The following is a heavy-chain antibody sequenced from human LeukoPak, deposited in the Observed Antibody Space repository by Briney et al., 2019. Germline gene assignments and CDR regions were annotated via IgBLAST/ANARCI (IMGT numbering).Heavy chain of an antibody. CDR2: IIPMFGTA. CDR3: AREPLDSGGNAFDY. Sequence: ASVKVSCKASGYIFTSYVISWVRQAPGQGLEWMGGIIPMFGTANYAQKFQGRVTVTADESTSTAYMELSSLRSEDTAVYYCAREPLDSGGNAFDYWGQGTLVTVSS. V-gene: IGHV1-69*13. J-gene: IGHJ4*02. CDR1: GYIFTSYV. D-gene: IGHD4-23*01.